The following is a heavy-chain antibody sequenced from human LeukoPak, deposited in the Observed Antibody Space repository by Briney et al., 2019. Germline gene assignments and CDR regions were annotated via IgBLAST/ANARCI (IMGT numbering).Heavy chain of an antibody. V-gene: IGHV3-21*04. CDR1: GITFSTYS. Sequence: GSLRLSCAASGITFSTYSMNWVRQAPGKGLEWVSCISSGSRYIYYADSVKGRFTITRDDAKNSLYLQMNSLRAEDTALYYCAKDLAAADTGVNWFDPWGQGTLVTVSS. CDR2: ISSGSRYI. CDR3: AKDLAAADTGVNWFDP. D-gene: IGHD6-13*01. J-gene: IGHJ5*02.